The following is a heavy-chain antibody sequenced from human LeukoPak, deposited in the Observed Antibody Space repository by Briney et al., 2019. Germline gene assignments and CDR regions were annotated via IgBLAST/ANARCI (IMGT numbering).Heavy chain of an antibody. V-gene: IGHV3-21*01. CDR3: ARESYDSSGYYSA. CDR1: GFTFSSYS. CDR2: ISSSSSYI. Sequence: GGSLRLSCAASGFTFSSYSMNWVRQAPGKGLEWVSSISSSSSYIYYADSVKGRFTISRDNAKNSLYLQMNSLRAEDTAAYYCARESYDSSGYYSAWGQGTLVTVSS. J-gene: IGHJ5*02. D-gene: IGHD3-22*01.